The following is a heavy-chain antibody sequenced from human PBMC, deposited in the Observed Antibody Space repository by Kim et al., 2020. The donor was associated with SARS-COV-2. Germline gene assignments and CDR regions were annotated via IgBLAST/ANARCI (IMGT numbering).Heavy chain of an antibody. CDR3: ARTPATGSGNYFDAFDI. D-gene: IGHD3-10*01. Sequence: SESLSLTCSVSGGSISSSGFYWGWIRQPPGKGLEWIGSIYYSGSTYYNPSLKSRVTISVDTSKSHFSLKLTSVTAADTAVYYCARTPATGSGNYFDAFDIWGQGRIVTVSS. CDR2: IYYSGST. J-gene: IGHJ3*02. CDR1: GGSISSSGFY. V-gene: IGHV4-39*02.